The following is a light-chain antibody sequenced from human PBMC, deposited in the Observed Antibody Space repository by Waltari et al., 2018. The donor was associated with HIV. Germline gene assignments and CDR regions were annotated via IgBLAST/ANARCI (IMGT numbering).Light chain of an antibody. Sequence: EIVMTQSPATLSVSPGERATLSCRASQSVSSNSAWYQQKPGQAPRLLIDGASTRATGIPARFSGRGSGTEFTLTISSLQSEDFAVYYWQQYNNWPPYTFGQGTKLEIK. CDR2: GAS. J-gene: IGKJ2*01. CDR3: QQYNNWPPYT. CDR1: QSVSSN. V-gene: IGKV3-15*01.